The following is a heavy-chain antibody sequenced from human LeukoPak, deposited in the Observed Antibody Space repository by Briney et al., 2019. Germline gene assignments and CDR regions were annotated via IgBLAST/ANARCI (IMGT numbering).Heavy chain of an antibody. D-gene: IGHD1-26*01. V-gene: IGHV3-30*18. CDR1: GYTFSSYG. CDR2: ISYDGSNK. J-gene: IGHJ4*02. Sequence: TGGSLRLSCAASGYTFSSYGMHWVRQARGKGVEGVAGISYDGSNKYYVDSVKGRFTISRDNSKNTLYLEMISLRIEDTAVYYCAKGPVSGSRSPLDYWGQGTLVTVSS. CDR3: AKGPVSGSRSPLDY.